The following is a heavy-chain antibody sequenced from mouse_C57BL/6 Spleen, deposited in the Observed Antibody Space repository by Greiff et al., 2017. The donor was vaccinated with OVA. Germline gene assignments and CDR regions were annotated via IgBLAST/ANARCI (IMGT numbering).Heavy chain of an antibody. CDR3: ARGGGMDY. Sequence: QVQLQQSGPELVKPGASVKISCKASGYAFSSSWMNWVKQRPGKGLEWIGRIYTGDGDTNYNGKFKGKATLTADKSSSTASMQLSSLTSEDSAGYFCARGGGMDYWGQGTSVTVSS. J-gene: IGHJ4*01. D-gene: IGHD1-1*02. CDR2: IYTGDGDT. CDR1: GYAFSSSW. V-gene: IGHV1-82*01.